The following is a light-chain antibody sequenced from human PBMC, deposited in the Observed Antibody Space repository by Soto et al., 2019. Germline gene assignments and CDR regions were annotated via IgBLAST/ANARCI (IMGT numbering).Light chain of an antibody. V-gene: IGLV3-21*02. CDR3: QVWDASSVNWI. Sequence: LTQPPSVSVAPGQTATITCGGDSIGSKSVNWYQQKTGQAPVVVVYAENDRPSGIPERFSGSNSVNTATLTIRRVEARDEADYYCQVWDASSVNWIFGGGTKVTVL. J-gene: IGLJ2*01. CDR1: SIGSKS. CDR2: AEN.